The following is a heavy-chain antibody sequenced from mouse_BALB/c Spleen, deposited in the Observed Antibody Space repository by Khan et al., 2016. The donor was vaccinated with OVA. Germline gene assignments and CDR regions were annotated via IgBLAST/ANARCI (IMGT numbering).Heavy chain of an antibody. CDR1: GFTFSIYA. D-gene: IGHD1-2*01. CDR2: ISSGGST. V-gene: IGHV5-6-5*01. CDR3: SRGDYHGQGYFDG. Sequence: EVELVESGGGLVKPGGSLKLSCAASGFTFSIYAMSWVRQTPEKRLEWVASISSGGSTYYPDSVRGRFTISRDNARNIMYLLISSLRSADTAMYYYSRGDYHGQGYFDGWGAGTTVTVSS. J-gene: IGHJ1*01.